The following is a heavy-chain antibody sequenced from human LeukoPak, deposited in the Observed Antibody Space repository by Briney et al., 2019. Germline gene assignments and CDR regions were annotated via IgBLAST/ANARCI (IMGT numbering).Heavy chain of an antibody. CDR1: GFMFSSYA. CDR3: AKVGNYGENYFDY. Sequence: GGSLRLSCAASGFMFSSYAMAWVRQAPGKGLEWVSAISGGGGTTYYADSVKGRFTISRDNSKNTLYLQMNSLRAEDTALYYCAKVGNYGENYFDYWGQGTLVTVSS. D-gene: IGHD4-17*01. CDR2: ISGGGGTT. V-gene: IGHV3-23*01. J-gene: IGHJ4*02.